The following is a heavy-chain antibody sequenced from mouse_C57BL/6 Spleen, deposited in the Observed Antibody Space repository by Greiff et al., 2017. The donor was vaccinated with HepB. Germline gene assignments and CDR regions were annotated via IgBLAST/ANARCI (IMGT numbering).Heavy chain of an antibody. CDR1: GYSFTGYY. V-gene: IGHV1-42*01. CDR2: INPSTGGT. D-gene: IGHD2-4*01. J-gene: IGHJ3*01. Sequence: VHVKQSGPELVKPGASVKISCKASGYSFTGYYMNWVKQSPEKSLEWIGEINPSTGGTTYNQKFKAKATLTVDKSSSTAYMQLKSLTSEDSAVYYCASPYDYDWFAYWGQGTLVTVSA. CDR3: ASPYDYDWFAY.